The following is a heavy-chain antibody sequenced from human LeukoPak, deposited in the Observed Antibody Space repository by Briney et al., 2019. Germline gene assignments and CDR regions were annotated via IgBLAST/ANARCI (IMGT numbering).Heavy chain of an antibody. J-gene: IGHJ5*02. CDR1: GGSFSGYY. CDR3: ARAYFVDRRWFDP. Sequence: SETLSLTCAVYGGSFSGYYWSWIRQPPGKGLEWIGEINHSGSTNYNPSLKSRVTISVDMSKNQFSLKLSSVTAADTAVYYCARAYFVDRRWFDPWGQGTLVTVSS. V-gene: IGHV4-34*01. D-gene: IGHD3-10*01. CDR2: INHSGST.